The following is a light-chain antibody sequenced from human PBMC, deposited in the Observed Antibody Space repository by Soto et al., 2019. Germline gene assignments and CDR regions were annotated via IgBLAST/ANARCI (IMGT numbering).Light chain of an antibody. CDR3: QQYGISAMYA. CDR1: QSVSSSY. Sequence: EIVLTQSPGTLSLSPGERATLSCRASQSVSSSYLAWYQQKPGQAPRLLIYGASSRATGIPDRFGGSGSGTDFTLIISRLEPEDFAVHYCQQYGISAMYAFGQGTKLEIK. CDR2: GAS. J-gene: IGKJ2*01. V-gene: IGKV3-20*01.